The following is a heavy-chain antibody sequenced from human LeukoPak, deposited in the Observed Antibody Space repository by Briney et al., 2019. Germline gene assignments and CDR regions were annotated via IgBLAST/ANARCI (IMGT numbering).Heavy chain of an antibody. D-gene: IGHD5-12*01. Sequence: PGGSLRLSCAASGFTFNNAWMSWVRQAPGKGLEWIARIKSKTHGGTADYAAPVKGRFTISRDDSKTTLYLQMNSLKIEDTGVYYCTTEGDIVARWGQGTLVIVSS. CDR1: GFTFNNAW. CDR3: TTEGDIVAR. CDR2: IKSKTHGGTA. V-gene: IGHV3-15*01. J-gene: IGHJ1*01.